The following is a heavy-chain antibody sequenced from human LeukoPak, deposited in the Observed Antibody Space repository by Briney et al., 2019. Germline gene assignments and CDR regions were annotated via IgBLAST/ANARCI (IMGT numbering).Heavy chain of an antibody. Sequence: PGGSLRHSCAASGFTFNSYGMHWVRQTPGKGLEWVAFIRYDGSNKYYGDSVKGRFTISRDNSKKTLYLQMNSLRAEDTAVYYCAKEYGLGRTGGAWLDPRGDRNLVTVSS. CDR1: GFTFNSYG. D-gene: IGHD4-17*01. CDR3: AKEYGLGRTGGAWLDP. J-gene: IGHJ5*02. V-gene: IGHV3-30*02. CDR2: IRYDGSNK.